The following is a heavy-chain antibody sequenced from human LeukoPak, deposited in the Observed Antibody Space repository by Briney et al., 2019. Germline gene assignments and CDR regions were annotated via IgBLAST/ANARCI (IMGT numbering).Heavy chain of an antibody. Sequence: PGGSLRLSCAVSGITLSNYGMTWVRQAPGKGLEWVAGISDTGGRTNYADSVKGRFTISRDNPKNTLYLQMNSLRAEYTAVYFCAKRGVVIRLILVGFHKEAYYFDSWGQGALVTVSS. CDR3: AKRGVVIRLILVGFHKEAYYFDS. CDR2: ISDTGGRT. CDR1: GITLSNYG. J-gene: IGHJ4*02. V-gene: IGHV3-23*01. D-gene: IGHD3-10*01.